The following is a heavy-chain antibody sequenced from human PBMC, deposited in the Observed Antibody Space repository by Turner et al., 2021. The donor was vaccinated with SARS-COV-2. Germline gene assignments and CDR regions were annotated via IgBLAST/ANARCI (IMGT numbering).Heavy chain of an antibody. V-gene: IGHV3-30*18. J-gene: IGHJ4*02. Sequence: QVQLVESGGGVVQPGRSLRPSCAAYGFTFSSYGMHWVRQAPGKGLEWVAVRSYDGSNKYFADSVKGRFTISIDNSKNTLFLQMNSLRAEDTAVYYCAKVGYSYAYPNLYFDYWGQGTLVTVSS. CDR1: GFTFSSYG. CDR3: AKVGYSYAYPNLYFDY. D-gene: IGHD5-18*01. CDR2: RSYDGSNK.